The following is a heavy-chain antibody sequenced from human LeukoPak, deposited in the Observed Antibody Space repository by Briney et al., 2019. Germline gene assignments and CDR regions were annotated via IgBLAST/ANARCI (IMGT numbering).Heavy chain of an antibody. V-gene: IGHV1-8*03. CDR2: MSPKSSNT. CDR3: ARVSQEAAVAGSSWFDP. D-gene: IGHD6-19*01. J-gene: IGHJ5*02. CDR1: GYTFTSYD. Sequence: GASVKVSCKASGYTFTSYDINWVRQATGQGLEWMGWMSPKSSNTGFAQKFQGRVTITRDTSISTVYMELSSLRSEDTAVYYCARVSQEAAVAGSSWFDPWGQGTLVTVSS.